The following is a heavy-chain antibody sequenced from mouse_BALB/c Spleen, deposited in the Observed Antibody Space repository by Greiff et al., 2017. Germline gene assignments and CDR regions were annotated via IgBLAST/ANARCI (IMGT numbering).Heavy chain of an antibody. Sequence: EVKLEESGGGLVQPGGSMKLSCVASGFTFSNYWMNWVRQSPEKGLEWVAEIRLKSNNYATHYAESVKGRFTISRDDSKSSVYLQMNNLRAEDTGIYYCTRPELLRPFDYWGQGTTLTVSS. D-gene: IGHD1-1*01. J-gene: IGHJ2*01. CDR2: IRLKSNNYAT. CDR1: GFTFSNYW. V-gene: IGHV6-6*02. CDR3: TRPELLRPFDY.